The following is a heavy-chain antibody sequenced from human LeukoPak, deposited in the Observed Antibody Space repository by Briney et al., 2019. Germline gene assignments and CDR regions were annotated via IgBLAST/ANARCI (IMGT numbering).Heavy chain of an antibody. CDR2: IIPILGIA. CDR3: ARDLAWGYLDQQTQVGWLDP. V-gene: IGHV1-69*04. J-gene: IGHJ5*02. CDR1: GGTFSSYA. D-gene: IGHD3-9*01. Sequence: SVKVSCKASGGTFSSYAISWVRQAPGQGLEWMGRIIPILGIANYAQKFQGRVTITADKSTSTAYMELSSLRSDDTAVYFCARDLAWGYLDQQTQVGWLDPWGQGSLVTVSS.